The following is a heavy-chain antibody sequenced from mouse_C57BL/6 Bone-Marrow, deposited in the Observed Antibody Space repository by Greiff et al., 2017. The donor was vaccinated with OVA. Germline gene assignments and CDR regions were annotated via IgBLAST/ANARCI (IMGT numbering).Heavy chain of an antibody. CDR2: IDPSDSET. J-gene: IGHJ1*03. CDR1: GYTFTSYW. CDR3: ARGCWYFDV. Sequence: VQLQQPGAELVRPGSSVKLSCKASGYTFTSYWMHWVKQRPIQGLEWIGNIDPSDSETHYNQKFKDKATLTEDKSSSTAYMQLSSLTSEDSAVEYCARGCWYFDVWGTGTTVTVSS. V-gene: IGHV1-52*01.